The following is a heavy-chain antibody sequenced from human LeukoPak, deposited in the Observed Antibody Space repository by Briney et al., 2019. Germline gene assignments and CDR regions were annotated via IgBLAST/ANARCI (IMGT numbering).Heavy chain of an antibody. CDR3: ARGYSGGWYGSRPFLHDAFDI. Sequence: GGSLRLSCAASGFTFSSYAMHWVRQAPGKGLEWVAVISYDGSNKYYADSVKGRFTISRDNSKNTLYLQMNSLRAEDTAVYYCARGYSGGWYGSRPFLHDAFDIWGQGTMVTVSS. V-gene: IGHV3-30*04. D-gene: IGHD6-19*01. CDR1: GFTFSSYA. CDR2: ISYDGSNK. J-gene: IGHJ3*02.